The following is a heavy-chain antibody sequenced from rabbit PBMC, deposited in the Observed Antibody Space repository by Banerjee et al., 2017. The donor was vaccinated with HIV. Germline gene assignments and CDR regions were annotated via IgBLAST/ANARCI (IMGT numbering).Heavy chain of an antibody. D-gene: IGHD4-2*01. CDR3: ARDAGYAGSNL. CDR1: GCSFSTGYF. J-gene: IGHJ4*01. CDR2: IGAVCT. Sequence: QWELKEAGGDLVKPEGTLTATCTSCGCSFSTGYFMCWVRQAPGKGLEWIACIGAVCTYYATWAKGRFTISKPSSTTVTLQMTSLTAADTATYFCARDAGYAGSNLWGQGTLVTVS. V-gene: IGHV1S45*01.